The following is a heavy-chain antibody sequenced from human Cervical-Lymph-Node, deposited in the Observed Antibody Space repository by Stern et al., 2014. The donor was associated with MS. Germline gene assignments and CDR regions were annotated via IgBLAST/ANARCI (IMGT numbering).Heavy chain of an antibody. CDR3: ARHRGRMWYLDL. D-gene: IGHD1-26*01. Sequence: QLQLQESGPGLVKASETLSLTCTVSGGSITTYYWSWIRQPPGKGLEWIGYIYYRGTPTSIPPPKGRFPISLDMPNNQFSLNLPSVTAADTAVYYCARHRGRMWYLDLWGRGTLVTVSS. CDR1: GGSITTYY. CDR2: IYYRGTP. V-gene: IGHV4-59*08. J-gene: IGHJ2*01.